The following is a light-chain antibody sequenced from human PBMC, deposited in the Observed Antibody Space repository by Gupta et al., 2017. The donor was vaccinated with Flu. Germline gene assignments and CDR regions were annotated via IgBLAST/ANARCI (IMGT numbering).Light chain of an antibody. J-gene: IGLJ3*02. CDR1: SSDVGGYNY. CDR3: SSYTSSSTLV. Sequence: QSALTQHASVSGSPGQSITISCTGTSSDVGGYNYVSWYQQQPGKAPKLMIYEVSNRPSGVSNRFSGSKSGNTASLTISGLQAEDEADYYCSSYTSSSTLVFGGGTKLTVL. V-gene: IGLV2-14*01. CDR2: EVS.